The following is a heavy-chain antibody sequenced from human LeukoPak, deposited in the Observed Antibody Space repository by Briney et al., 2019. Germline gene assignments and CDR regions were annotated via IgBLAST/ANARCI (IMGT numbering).Heavy chain of an antibody. Sequence: GGSLRLSCVPSGFTLSSKYMSWVRQAPGDGREWVSVIYSGVSEYYAESVKARFTISRDNSKNTLYLQMNALRAEDAAVYYCARGTVWRLGSYGLDVWGQGTTVIVSS. CDR3: ARGTVWRLGSYGLDV. V-gene: IGHV3-53*01. CDR2: IYSGVSE. D-gene: IGHD3-16*01. CDR1: GFTLSSKY. J-gene: IGHJ6*02.